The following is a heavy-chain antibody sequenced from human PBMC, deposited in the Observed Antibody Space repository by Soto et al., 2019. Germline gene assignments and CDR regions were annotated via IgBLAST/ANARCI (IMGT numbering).Heavy chain of an antibody. J-gene: IGHJ5*02. CDR2: IHSSGST. V-gene: IGHV4-4*07. CDR1: GASVNRYQ. D-gene: IGHD6-13*01. CDR3: ARDQGVAAAGITWFDP. Sequence: XTLSLPCTVSGASVNRYQWSWIRQPAGKGLEWIGHIHSSGSTNYNPYLKSRVTMSVDTSKNQFSLRLMSLKAAQTALYYCARDQGVAAAGITWFDPWGQGSLVTVSS.